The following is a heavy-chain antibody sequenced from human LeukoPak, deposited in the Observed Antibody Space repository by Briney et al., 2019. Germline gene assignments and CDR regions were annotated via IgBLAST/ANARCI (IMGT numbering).Heavy chain of an antibody. CDR3: ARDFTDYGDYGAFDY. D-gene: IGHD4-17*01. J-gene: IGHJ4*02. V-gene: IGHV3-33*01. Sequence: PGRSLRLSCAASGFTFSSYGMHWVRQAPGKGLEWVAVIWYDGSNKYYADSVKGRFTISRDNSKNTLYLQMNSLRAEDTAVYYCARDFTDYGDYGAFDYWGQGTLVTVSS. CDR2: IWYDGSNK. CDR1: GFTFSSYG.